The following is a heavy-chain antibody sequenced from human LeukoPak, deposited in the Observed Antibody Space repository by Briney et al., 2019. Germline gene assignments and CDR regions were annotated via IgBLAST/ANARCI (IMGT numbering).Heavy chain of an antibody. D-gene: IGHD1-26*01. J-gene: IGHJ6*03. CDR2: INQISSHI. V-gene: IGHV3-21*01. CDR1: GFTFSSSA. Sequence: GGSLRLSCAASGFTFSSSAMNWVRQAPGKGLEWVSSINQISSHIYYAESVRGRFSISRDNAKNSLYLQMNSLRAEDTAVYYCARDIRKSGSYYDYYYYYMDVWGKGTTVTVSS. CDR3: ARDIRKSGSYYDYYYYYMDV.